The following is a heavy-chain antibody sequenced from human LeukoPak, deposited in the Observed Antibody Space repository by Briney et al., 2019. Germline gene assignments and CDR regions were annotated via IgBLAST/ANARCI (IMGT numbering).Heavy chain of an antibody. D-gene: IGHD1-26*01. CDR2: FSASGGVT. CDR3: AKVSSRGIDAFDI. J-gene: IGHJ3*02. Sequence: PGGSLRLSCAASGFAFSNYSMNWVRQAPGKGLEWVSGFSASGGVTYYADSAKGRFTISRDNSKNTLYLQMNSLRAEDTALYYCAKVSSRGIDAFDIWGQGTMVTVSS. V-gene: IGHV3-23*01. CDR1: GFAFSNYS.